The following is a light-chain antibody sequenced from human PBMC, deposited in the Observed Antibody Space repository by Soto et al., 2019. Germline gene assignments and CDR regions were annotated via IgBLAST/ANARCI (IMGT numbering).Light chain of an antibody. CDR1: QSLLQSNRYNY. CDR2: FGS. J-gene: IGKJ1*01. CDR3: MQSQQSPPT. V-gene: IGKV2-28*01. Sequence: DIVMTQSPLSLPVTPGEPASISCSSSQSLLQSNRYNYLDWYLQKPGQSPQLLIYFGSYRASGVPDRFSGSGSGTDFTLKIRRVEAEDVGVYYCMQSQQSPPTFGQGTKVEI.